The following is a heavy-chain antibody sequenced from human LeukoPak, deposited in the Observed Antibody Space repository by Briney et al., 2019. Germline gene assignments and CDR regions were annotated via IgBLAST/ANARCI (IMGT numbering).Heavy chain of an antibody. D-gene: IGHD3-22*01. J-gene: IGHJ4*02. V-gene: IGHV1-8*01. CDR2: MNPNSGNT. CDR3: ARVPRDLGVVVPWDY. CDR1: GYTFTSYD. Sequence: ASVKVSCKASGYTFTSYDIYWARQATGQGLEWMGWMNPNSGNTGYAQKFQGRVTMTRNTSISTAYMELSSLRSEDTAVYYCARVPRDLGVVVPWDYWGQGTLVTVSS.